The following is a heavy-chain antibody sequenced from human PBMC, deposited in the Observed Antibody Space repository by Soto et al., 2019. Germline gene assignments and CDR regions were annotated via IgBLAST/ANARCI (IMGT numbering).Heavy chain of an antibody. Sequence: QITWKGSGPTLVEPTQTLTRTCTFAELSLSTRGEGVGWIRQPPGKALEWLALIYWDDDKRYSPSLKSRLTITKVTSNNQAVLTMTNMDPVDTATYYCVHSHVLRWFGFDSWGQGTLVTVPS. CDR1: ELSLSTRGEG. D-gene: IGHD3-10*01. V-gene: IGHV2-5*02. CDR2: IYWDDDK. J-gene: IGHJ4*02. CDR3: VHSHVLRWFGFDS.